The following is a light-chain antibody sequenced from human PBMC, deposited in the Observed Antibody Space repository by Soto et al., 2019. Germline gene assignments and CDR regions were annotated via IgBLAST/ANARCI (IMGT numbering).Light chain of an antibody. CDR2: GAS. J-gene: IGKJ5*01. CDR3: QQRSSWPPT. V-gene: IGKV3D-20*02. CDR1: QPVSSNY. Sequence: EIVLTQSPATLSLSPGERATLSCRASQPVSSNYLAWYQQKPGQAPRLLIYGASSRATDIPDRFSGSGSGTDFTLTISSLEPEDFAVYYCQQRSSWPPTFGQGTRWRL.